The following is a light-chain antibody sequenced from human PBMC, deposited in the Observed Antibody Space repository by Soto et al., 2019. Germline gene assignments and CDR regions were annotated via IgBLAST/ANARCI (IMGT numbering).Light chain of an antibody. CDR3: QQRYT. V-gene: IGKV3-11*01. CDR1: QSVSTY. J-gene: IGKJ2*01. CDR2: DVS. Sequence: EIVLTQSPATLSLSPGERATLSCRASQSVSTYLAWYQQKPGQAPRLLIYDVSNRATGIPSRFSGSGSGTDFTLTISSLGPENFAVYYCQQRYTFGQGTKLEIK.